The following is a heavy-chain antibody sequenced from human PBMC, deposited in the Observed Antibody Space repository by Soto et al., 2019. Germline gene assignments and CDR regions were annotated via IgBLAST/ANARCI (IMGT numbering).Heavy chain of an antibody. CDR2: ISAYNGNT. V-gene: IGHV1-18*01. CDR1: GYTFTSYG. CDR3: ARRPYYYDSSGYYRDY. J-gene: IGHJ4*02. D-gene: IGHD3-22*01. Sequence: ASVKVSCKASGYTFTSYGISWVRQAPGQGLEWMGWISAYNGNTNYAQKLQGRVTMATDTSTSTAYMELRSLRSDDTAVYYCARRPYYYDSSGYYRDYWGQGTLVTVSS.